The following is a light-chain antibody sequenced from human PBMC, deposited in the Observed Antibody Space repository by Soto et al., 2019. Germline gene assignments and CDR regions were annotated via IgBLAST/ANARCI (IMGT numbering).Light chain of an antibody. Sequence: EIVLTQSPATLSLSPGERATLSCRASQSVSSYLAWYQQKPGQPPRLLIYDASNRATGIPARFSGSGSGTDFTLTISSLEPEDFAVYYCQQRSNWPLSYTVGQGANLEIK. CDR1: QSVSSY. CDR3: QQRSNWPLSYT. CDR2: DAS. J-gene: IGKJ2*01. V-gene: IGKV3-11*01.